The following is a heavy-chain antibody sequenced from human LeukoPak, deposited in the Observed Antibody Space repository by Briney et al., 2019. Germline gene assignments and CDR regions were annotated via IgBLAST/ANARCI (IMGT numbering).Heavy chain of an antibody. CDR3: AKDGGLWVSAHWGDS. Sequence: GVSLRLSCAASGFTFSSYTMSWVRQAPGKGLEWVSTITTSDGNTYYADSVKGRFTVSRDNSKNTLFLQMNSLRAEDTAVYYCAKDGGLWVSAHWGDSWGRGTLVTVSS. V-gene: IGHV3-23*01. D-gene: IGHD7-27*01. J-gene: IGHJ4*02. CDR1: GFTFSSYT. CDR2: ITTSDGNT.